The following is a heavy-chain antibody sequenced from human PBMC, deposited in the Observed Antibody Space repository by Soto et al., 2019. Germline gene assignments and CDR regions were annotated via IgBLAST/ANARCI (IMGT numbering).Heavy chain of an antibody. D-gene: IGHD6-19*01. Sequence: GGSLRLSCAASGFTFSSYAMHWVRQAPGKGLEWVAVISYDGSNKYYADSVKGRFTISRDNSKNTLYLQMNSLRAEGTAVYYCAREYSSGWPDYFDYWGQGTLVTVSS. CDR2: ISYDGSNK. J-gene: IGHJ4*02. V-gene: IGHV3-30-3*01. CDR1: GFTFSSYA. CDR3: AREYSSGWPDYFDY.